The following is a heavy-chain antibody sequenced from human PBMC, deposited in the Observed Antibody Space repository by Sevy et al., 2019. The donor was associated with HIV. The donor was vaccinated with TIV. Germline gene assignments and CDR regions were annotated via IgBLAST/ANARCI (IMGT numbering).Heavy chain of an antibody. V-gene: IGHV1-46*01. CDR2: INPSGGST. Sequence: ASVKVSCKASGYTFTSYYMHWVRQAPGQGLEWMGIINPSGGSTSYAQKFQGRVTMTRDTSTSTVYMELSSLRSEDTAVYYCARGGGYDCWSGYLYYYGMDVWGQGTTVTVSS. J-gene: IGHJ6*02. CDR3: ARGGGYDCWSGYLYYYGMDV. D-gene: IGHD3-3*01. CDR1: GYTFTSYY.